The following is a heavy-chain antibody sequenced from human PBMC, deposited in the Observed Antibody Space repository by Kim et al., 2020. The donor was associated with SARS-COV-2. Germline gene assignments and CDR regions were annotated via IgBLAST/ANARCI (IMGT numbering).Heavy chain of an antibody. V-gene: IGHV1-69*01. Sequence: GTANYAQKFQGRVTITADESTSTAYMELSSLRSEDTAVYYCDIAVAEIDYWGQGTLVTVSS. CDR2: GTA. CDR3: DIAVAEIDY. D-gene: IGHD6-19*01. J-gene: IGHJ4*02.